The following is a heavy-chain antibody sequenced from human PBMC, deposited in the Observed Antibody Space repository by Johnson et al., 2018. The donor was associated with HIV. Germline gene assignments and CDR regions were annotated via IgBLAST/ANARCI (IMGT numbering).Heavy chain of an antibody. D-gene: IGHD4-11*01. J-gene: IGHJ3*02. CDR2: IWYDGSIK. CDR1: GFTFSSYG. V-gene: IGHV3-33*01. CDR3: ARSVHDYSDYLRGTDACDI. Sequence: VQLVESGGGVVQPGRSLRLSCVVSGFTFSSYGMHWVRQAPGKGLEWVAVIWYDGSIKYYANSVKGRFTISRDNSKNTLYLQMNSLRAEDTAVYYCARSVHDYSDYLRGTDACDIWGQGTLVIVSS.